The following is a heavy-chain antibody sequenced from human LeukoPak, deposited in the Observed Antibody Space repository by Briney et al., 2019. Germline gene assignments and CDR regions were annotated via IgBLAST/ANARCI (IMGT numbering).Heavy chain of an antibody. Sequence: PSETLSLTCAVYGGSFSGYYWSWLRQPPGKGLEWIGEINHSGSTNYNPSLKSRVTISVDTSKNQFSLKLSSVTAADTAVYYCMRGDSTNKNDYWGQGTLVTVFS. CDR2: INHSGST. D-gene: IGHD1/OR15-1a*01. J-gene: IGHJ4*02. CDR1: GGSFSGYY. V-gene: IGHV4-34*01. CDR3: MRGDSTNKNDY.